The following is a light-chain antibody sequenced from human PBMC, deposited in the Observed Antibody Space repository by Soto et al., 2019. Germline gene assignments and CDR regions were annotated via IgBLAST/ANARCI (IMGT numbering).Light chain of an antibody. V-gene: IGLV2-14*01. J-gene: IGLJ2*01. CDR3: SSYSSSGSQV. CDR1: SSDDGGYNY. Sequence: QSALTQPASVSGSPGQSITISCIGSSSDDGGYNYVSWYQQHPGKVPKLLIYEVNNRPSGVSYRFSGSKSGNTASLTISGLQAEDEADYYCSSYSSSGSQVFGGGTKLTVL. CDR2: EVN.